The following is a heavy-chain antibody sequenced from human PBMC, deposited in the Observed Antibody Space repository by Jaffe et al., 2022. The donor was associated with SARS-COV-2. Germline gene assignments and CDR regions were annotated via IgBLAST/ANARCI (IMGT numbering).Heavy chain of an antibody. CDR3: AKGPHNNYGGTWGLEY. J-gene: IGHJ4*02. V-gene: IGHV3-23*04. Sequence: EVQLVESGGGLVQPGGSLRLSCAASGFRFSNDDMSWVRQAPGKGLEWVSTLSGTNGGTKYADSVKGRFTVSRDNSRNTLYLQLNSLRAEDTAVYYCAKGPHNNYGGTWGLEYWGQGTLVTVSS. CDR2: LSGTNGGT. D-gene: IGHD4-4*01. CDR1: GFRFSNDD.